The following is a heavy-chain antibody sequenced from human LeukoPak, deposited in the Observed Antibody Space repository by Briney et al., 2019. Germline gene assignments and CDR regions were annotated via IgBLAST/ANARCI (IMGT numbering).Heavy chain of an antibody. D-gene: IGHD1-26*01. Sequence: GASVKVSCKASGGTFSSYAISWVRQAPGQGLEWMGRIIPILGIANYAQKFQGRVTITADKSTSTAYMELSSLRSEDTAVYYCARGAHSGSYYELTEFDYWGQGTLVTVSS. CDR3: ARGAHSGSYYELTEFDY. J-gene: IGHJ4*02. CDR2: IIPILGIA. CDR1: GGTFSSYA. V-gene: IGHV1-69*04.